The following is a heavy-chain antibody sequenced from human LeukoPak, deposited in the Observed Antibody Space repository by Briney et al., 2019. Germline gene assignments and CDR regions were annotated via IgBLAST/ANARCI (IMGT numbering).Heavy chain of an antibody. Sequence: GGSLRLSCAASGFTFSSYSMNWVRQAPGKGLEWVSYISSSSSTIYYADSVKGRFTISRDNAKNSLYLQMNSLRAEDTAVYYCARRGGLDYWGQGALVTVSS. CDR2: ISSSSSTI. CDR3: ARRGGLDY. CDR1: GFTFSSYS. J-gene: IGHJ4*02. V-gene: IGHV3-48*01. D-gene: IGHD2-15*01.